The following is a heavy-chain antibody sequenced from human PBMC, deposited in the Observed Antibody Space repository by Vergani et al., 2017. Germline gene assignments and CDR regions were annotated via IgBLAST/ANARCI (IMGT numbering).Heavy chain of an antibody. V-gene: IGHV4-34*01. Sequence: QVQLQEWGAGLLKTSETLSLTCGVSGGSFSDYYWSWIRQAPGMGLEWIGEVNQGGSTNYNPSLKSRVSISVDTSKNQFSLQLTSVTAADSALYFCASIARAPSRRNPPPDDWVQGILVTVSS. J-gene: IGHJ4*02. CDR2: VNQGGST. CDR1: GGSFSDYY. D-gene: IGHD3-16*02. CDR3: ASIARAPSRRNPPPDD.